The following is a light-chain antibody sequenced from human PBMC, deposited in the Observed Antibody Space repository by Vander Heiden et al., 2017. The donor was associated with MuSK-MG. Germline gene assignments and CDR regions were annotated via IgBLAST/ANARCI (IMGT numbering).Light chain of an antibody. V-gene: IGKV3-11*01. J-gene: IGKJ5*01. CDR1: QSVSSY. CDR2: DAS. CDR3: QLHSNWTPIT. Sequence: EIVLTQSPATLSLSPGERATLSCRASQSVSSYLAWYQQKLGQAPRLLIYDASNRATGIPARFSGSGYGTDFTFTISSLEPEDFAVYYCQLHSNWTPITFGQGTQVEIK.